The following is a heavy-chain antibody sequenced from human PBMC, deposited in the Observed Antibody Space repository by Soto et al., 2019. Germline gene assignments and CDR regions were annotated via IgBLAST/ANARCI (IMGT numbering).Heavy chain of an antibody. CDR2: INPNGGST. CDR1: GYTFIHYY. J-gene: IGHJ4*02. CDR3: ARSLLQVDF. V-gene: IGHV1-46*01. Sequence: QVQLVQSGAEVKKPGASVKVSCKASGYTFIHYYIHWVRQAHGQGLEWMAIINPNGGSTNYAQKFQGRVTVTSDTSTSTVSMELNSLGSDDTAVYFCARSLLQVDFWGQGTLVTVSS.